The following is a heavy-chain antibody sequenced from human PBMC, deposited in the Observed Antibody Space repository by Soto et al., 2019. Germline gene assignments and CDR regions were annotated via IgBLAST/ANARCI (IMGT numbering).Heavy chain of an antibody. J-gene: IGHJ6*02. CDR3: AAAPYYYYGMDV. CDR2: IDPSDSYT. D-gene: IGHD2-15*01. CDR1: GYSFTSYW. V-gene: IGHV5-10-1*01. Sequence: PGESLTVSCKGSGYSFTSYWISWVRQMPGKGLEWMGRIDPSDSYTNYSPSFQGHVTISADKSISTAYLQWSSLKASDTAMYYCAAAPYYYYGMDVWGQGTTVTVSS.